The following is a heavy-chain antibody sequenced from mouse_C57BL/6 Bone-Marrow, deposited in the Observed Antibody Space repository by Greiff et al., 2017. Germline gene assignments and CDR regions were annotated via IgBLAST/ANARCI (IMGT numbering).Heavy chain of an antibody. CDR1: GYSITSGYY. CDR2: ISYDGSN. Sequence: EVKLQESGPGLVKPSQSLSLTCSVTGYSITSGYYWNWIRQFPGNKLEWMGYISYDGSNNYNPSLKNRISITRDTSKNQFFLKLNSVTTEDTATXYCSRDSVIYYGNSFAYWGQGTLVTVSA. D-gene: IGHD2-1*01. V-gene: IGHV3-6*01. J-gene: IGHJ3*01. CDR3: SRDSVIYYGNSFAY.